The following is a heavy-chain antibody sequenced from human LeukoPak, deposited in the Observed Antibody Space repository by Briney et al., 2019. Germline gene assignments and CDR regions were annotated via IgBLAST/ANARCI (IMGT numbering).Heavy chain of an antibody. CDR3: TRAGKYVWGSYRSAPWFDY. Sequence: PGRSLILSCTASGFSFGDYAMSWVRQAPGKGLEWVGFIRSKAYGGTTEYAASVKDRFTISRDDSKSIAYLQMNSLKTEDTAVYYCTRAGKYVWGSYRSAPWFDYWGQGNLGTVSS. J-gene: IGHJ4*02. D-gene: IGHD3-16*02. CDR2: IRSKAYGGTT. CDR1: GFSFGDYA. V-gene: IGHV3-49*04.